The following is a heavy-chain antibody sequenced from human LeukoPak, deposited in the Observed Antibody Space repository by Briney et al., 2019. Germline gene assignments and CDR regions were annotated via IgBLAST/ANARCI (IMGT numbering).Heavy chain of an antibody. CDR2: ISYDGSNK. D-gene: IGHD5-18*01. CDR1: GFTFSSYA. Sequence: GRSLRLSCAASGFTFSSYAMHWVRQAPGKGLERVAVISYDGSNKYYADSVKGRFTISRDNSKNTLYLQMNSLRAEDTAVYYCARALYGYGGWFDPWGQGTLVTVSS. V-gene: IGHV3-30-3*01. J-gene: IGHJ5*02. CDR3: ARALYGYGGWFDP.